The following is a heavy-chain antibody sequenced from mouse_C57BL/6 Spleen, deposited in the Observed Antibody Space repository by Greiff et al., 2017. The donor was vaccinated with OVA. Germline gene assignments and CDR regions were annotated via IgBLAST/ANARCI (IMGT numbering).Heavy chain of an antibody. CDR3: AIYYDYDDDYAMDY. D-gene: IGHD2-4*01. CDR1: GFSLTSYG. J-gene: IGHJ4*01. V-gene: IGHV2-2*01. Sequence: VQLVESGPGLVQPSQSLSITCTVSGFSLTSYGVHWVRQSPGKGLEWLGVIWSGGSTDYNAAFISRLSISKDNSKSQVFFKMNSLQADDTAIYYCAIYYDYDDDYAMDYWGQGTSVTVSS. CDR2: IWSGGST.